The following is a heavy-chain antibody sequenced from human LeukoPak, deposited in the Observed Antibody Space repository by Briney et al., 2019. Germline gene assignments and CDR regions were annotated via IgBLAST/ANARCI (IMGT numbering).Heavy chain of an antibody. CDR3: ARVSSSWYQDWYFDL. V-gene: IGHV4-61*02. J-gene: IGHJ2*01. CDR2: IYTSGST. D-gene: IGHD6-13*01. Sequence: PSETLSLTCTVSGGSISSGSYYWSWIRQPAGTGLEWIGRIYTSGSTNYNPSLKSRVTMSVDTSKKQFSLKLSSVTAADTAVYYCARVSSSWYQDWYFDLWGRGTLVTVSS. CDR1: GGSISSGSYY.